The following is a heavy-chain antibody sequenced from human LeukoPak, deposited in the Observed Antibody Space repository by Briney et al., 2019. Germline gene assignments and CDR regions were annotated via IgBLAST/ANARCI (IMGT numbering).Heavy chain of an antibody. Sequence: PSETLSLTCTVAGGSMSSYYWNWIRQPPGKGLEWIGYFHYSGSTNYNPSLKSRVTISVDTSKNQFSLKLSSVTAADTAMYYCARGGGGSWCGTVDYWGQGTLVTVSS. J-gene: IGHJ4*02. CDR1: GGSMSSYY. CDR2: FHYSGST. V-gene: IGHV4-59*01. CDR3: ARGGGGSWCGTVDY. D-gene: IGHD6-13*01.